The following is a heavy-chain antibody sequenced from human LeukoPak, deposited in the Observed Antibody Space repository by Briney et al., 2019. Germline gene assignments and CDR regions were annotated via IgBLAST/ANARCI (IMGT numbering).Heavy chain of an antibody. D-gene: IGHD3-22*01. CDR3: AKEEGITMIVVARHPLDY. CDR2: IRYDGSNK. V-gene: IGHV3-30*02. Sequence: GGSLRLSCAASGFTFSSYGMHWVRQAPGKGLEWVAFIRYDGSNKYYADSVKGRFTISRDNSKNTLYLQMNSLRAEDTAVYYCAKEEGITMIVVARHPLDYWGQGTLVTVSS. CDR1: GFTFSSYG. J-gene: IGHJ4*02.